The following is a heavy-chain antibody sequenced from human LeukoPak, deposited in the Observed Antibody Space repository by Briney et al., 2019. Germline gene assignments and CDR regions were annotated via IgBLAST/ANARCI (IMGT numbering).Heavy chain of an antibody. Sequence: GGSLRLSCAASGFTFDNYAIHWVRQVPGKSLEWVSLISADGRSTYYPDSVKGRFTISRDNSRFSLYLQMRSLTTEDTAVYYCAKDSGWQLLRAEYFQHWGPGTLVTVSS. D-gene: IGHD2-15*01. J-gene: IGHJ1*01. CDR1: GFTFDNYA. CDR2: ISADGRST. CDR3: AKDSGWQLLRAEYFQH. V-gene: IGHV3-43*02.